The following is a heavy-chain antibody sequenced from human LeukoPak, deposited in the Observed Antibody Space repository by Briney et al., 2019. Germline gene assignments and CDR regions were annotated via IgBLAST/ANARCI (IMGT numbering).Heavy chain of an antibody. CDR3: ARDVYGSGGKDY. CDR1: GFIFSNYA. D-gene: IGHD3-10*01. J-gene: IGHJ4*02. Sequence: GGSLRLSCAASGFIFSNYAMHWVRQAPGKGLEWVALISYDGSNKYYADSVKGRFTISRDNAKNSLYLQMNSLRAEDTAVYYCARDVYGSGGKDYWGQGTLVTVSS. V-gene: IGHV3-30*04. CDR2: ISYDGSNK.